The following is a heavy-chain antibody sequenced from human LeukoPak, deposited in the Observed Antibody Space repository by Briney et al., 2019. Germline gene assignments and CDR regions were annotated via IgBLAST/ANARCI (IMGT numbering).Heavy chain of an antibody. D-gene: IGHD2-2*02. Sequence: GGSLRLSCAASGFTFRSYAMSWVRQAPGKGLEWVSAIVGGGGTTFYADSVKGRFTISRDNSKNTVSLQMNSLRAEDTAVYYCAKDRAGYCSSTSCYSLHFQHWGQGTLVTVSS. CDR3: AKDRAGYCSSTSCYSLHFQH. V-gene: IGHV3-23*01. J-gene: IGHJ1*01. CDR1: GFTFRSYA. CDR2: IVGGGGTT.